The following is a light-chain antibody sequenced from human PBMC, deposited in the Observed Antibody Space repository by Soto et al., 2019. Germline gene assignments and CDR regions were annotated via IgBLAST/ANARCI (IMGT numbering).Light chain of an antibody. CDR1: QRIGTW. Sequence: DIQMTQSPSTLSASVGDSVSITCRASQRIGTWLTWYQQKPGKVPKLLIYDASHLTSGVPSRFSGSGSGTDFTLSISSLQPDDFATYYCQHYYTYPYTFGQGTKVEIK. CDR2: DAS. J-gene: IGKJ2*01. CDR3: QHYYTYPYT. V-gene: IGKV1-5*01.